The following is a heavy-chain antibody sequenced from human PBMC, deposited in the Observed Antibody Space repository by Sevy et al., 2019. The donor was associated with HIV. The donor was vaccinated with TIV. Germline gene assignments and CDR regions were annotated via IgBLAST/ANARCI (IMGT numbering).Heavy chain of an antibody. CDR1: GFTFSRYG. CDR3: AKDRTTGIAAAGTPFDY. Sequence: GGSLRLSCAASGFTFSRYGMHWVSQAPGKGLEWVAVISYDGSNKYYADSVKGRFTISRDNSKNTLYLQMNSLRAEDTAVYYCAKDRTTGIAAAGTPFDYWGQGTLVTVSS. V-gene: IGHV3-30*18. J-gene: IGHJ4*02. D-gene: IGHD6-13*01. CDR2: ISYDGSNK.